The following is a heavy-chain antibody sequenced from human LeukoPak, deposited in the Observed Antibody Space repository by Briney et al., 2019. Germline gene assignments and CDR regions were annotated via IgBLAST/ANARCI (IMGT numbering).Heavy chain of an antibody. Sequence: SSETLSLTCAISGASFSGYSWTWIRQPPGKGLEWIGEFSHTGSPIYNPSLKSRVNISIDTSKNQFSLRLTSVTAADTAVYFCASPRLLFGSGPILVWGQGTLVTVSS. V-gene: IGHV4-34*01. CDR1: GASFSGYS. D-gene: IGHD3-10*01. CDR3: ASPRLLFGSGPILV. CDR2: FSHTGSP. J-gene: IGHJ4*02.